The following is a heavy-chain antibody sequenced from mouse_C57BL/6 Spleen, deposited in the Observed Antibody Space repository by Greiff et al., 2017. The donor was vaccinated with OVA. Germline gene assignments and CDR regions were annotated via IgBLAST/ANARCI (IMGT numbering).Heavy chain of an antibody. J-gene: IGHJ2*01. D-gene: IGHD2-5*01. CDR2: IDPENGDT. V-gene: IGHV14-4*01. CDR1: GFNIKDDY. CDR3: TTHYSNY. Sequence: EVQLVESGAELVRPGASVKLSCTASGFNIKDDYMHWVKQRPEQGLEWIGWIDPENGDTEYASKFQGKATITADTSSNTAYLQLSSLTSEDTAVYYCTTHYSNYWGQGTTLTVSS.